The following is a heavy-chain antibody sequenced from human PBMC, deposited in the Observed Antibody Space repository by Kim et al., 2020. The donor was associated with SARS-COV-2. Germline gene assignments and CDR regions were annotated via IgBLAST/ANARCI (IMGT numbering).Heavy chain of an antibody. CDR2: IDPSDSYT. D-gene: IGHD4-17*01. CDR1: GYSFTSYW. V-gene: IGHV5-10-1*01. J-gene: IGHJ4*02. Sequence: ESLKISCKGSGYSFTSYWISWVRQMPGKGLEWMGRIDPSDSYTNYSPSFQGHVTISADKTISTAYLQWSSLKASDTAMYYCARLGCPTVVNLGGVDYWGQGTLVTVSS. CDR3: ARLGCPTVVNLGGVDY.